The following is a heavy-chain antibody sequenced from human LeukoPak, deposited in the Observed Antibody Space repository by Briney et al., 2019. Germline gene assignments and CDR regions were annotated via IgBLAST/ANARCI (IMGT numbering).Heavy chain of an antibody. V-gene: IGHV1-2*02. CDR2: INPDSGGT. CDR3: ARDLVRGVRSNGY. J-gene: IGHJ4*02. CDR1: GGTFSSYA. D-gene: IGHD3-10*01. Sequence: GASVKVSCKASGGTFSSYAISWVRQAPGQGLEWMGWINPDSGGTNYAQKFQGRVTLTRDTSISTAYMELSRLRSDDTAVYYCARDLVRGVRSNGYWGQGTLVTVSS.